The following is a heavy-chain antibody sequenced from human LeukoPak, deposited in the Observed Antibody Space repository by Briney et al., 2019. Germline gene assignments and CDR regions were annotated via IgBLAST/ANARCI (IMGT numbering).Heavy chain of an antibody. V-gene: IGHV4-61*02. D-gene: IGHD2-21*01. CDR1: GGSISSGSYY. CDR2: IYTSGST. Sequence: SETLSLTCTVSGGSISSGSYYWSWIRQPAGKGLEWIGRIYTSGSTNYNPSLKSRVTISVDTSKNQFSLELSSVTAADTAVYYCARGHKYYYGMDVWGQGTTVTVSS. J-gene: IGHJ6*02. CDR3: ARGHKYYYGMDV.